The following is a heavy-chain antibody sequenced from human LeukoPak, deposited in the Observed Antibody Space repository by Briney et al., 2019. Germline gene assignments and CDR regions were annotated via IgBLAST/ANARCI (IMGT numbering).Heavy chain of an antibody. CDR3: ARAAAVYYGDTVNAFDI. Sequence: SETLSLTCTVSGGSISSYYWSWIRQPPGKGLEWIGYIYYSGSTNYNPSLKSRVTISVDTSKNQFSLKLSSVTAADTAVYYCARAAAVYYGDTVNAFDIWGQGTMVTVSS. CDR2: IYYSGST. V-gene: IGHV4-59*01. J-gene: IGHJ3*02. D-gene: IGHD4-17*01. CDR1: GGSISSYY.